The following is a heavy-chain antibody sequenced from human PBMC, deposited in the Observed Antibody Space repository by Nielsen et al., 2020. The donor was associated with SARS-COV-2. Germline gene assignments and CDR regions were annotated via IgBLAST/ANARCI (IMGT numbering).Heavy chain of an antibody. J-gene: IGHJ6*02. D-gene: IGHD1-1*01. CDR3: ANSVLSILEGMDV. CDR2: ISYDGSNK. CDR1: GFTFSSYG. V-gene: IGHV3-30*18. Sequence: GGSLRLSCAASGFTFSSYGMHWVRQAPGKGLEWVAVISYDGSNKYYADSVKGRFTISRDNSKNTLYLQMNSLRAEDTAVYYCANSVLSILEGMDVWGQGTTVTVFS.